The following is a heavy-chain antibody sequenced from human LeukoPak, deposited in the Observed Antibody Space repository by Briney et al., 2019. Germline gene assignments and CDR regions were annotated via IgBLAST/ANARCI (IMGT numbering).Heavy chain of an antibody. J-gene: IGHJ3*02. D-gene: IGHD1-20*01. CDR2: INPSGGST. CDR3: SRSNWNDAGGAFDI. CDR1: GYTFTSYY. Sequence: ASVKVSCKASGYTFTSYYMHWVRQAPGQGLEWMGIINPSGGSTSYAQKFQGRVTMTRDTSTNTVYMDLSSLRSEDTALYYCSRSNWNDAGGAFDIWGQGTMVTVSS. V-gene: IGHV1-46*01.